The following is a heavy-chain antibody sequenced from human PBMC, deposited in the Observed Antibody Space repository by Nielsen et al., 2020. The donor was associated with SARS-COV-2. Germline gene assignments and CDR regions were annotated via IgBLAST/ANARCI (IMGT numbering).Heavy chain of an antibody. V-gene: IGHV4-39*01. Sequence: SETLSLTCTVSGGSISSSSYYWGWIRQPTGKGLEWIGSIYYSGSTYYNPSLKSRVTISVDTSKNQFSLKLSSVTAADTAVYYCARHPRDSSGYFDYWGQGTLVTVSS. J-gene: IGHJ4*02. D-gene: IGHD3-22*01. CDR3: ARHPRDSSGYFDY. CDR1: GGSISSSSYY. CDR2: IYYSGST.